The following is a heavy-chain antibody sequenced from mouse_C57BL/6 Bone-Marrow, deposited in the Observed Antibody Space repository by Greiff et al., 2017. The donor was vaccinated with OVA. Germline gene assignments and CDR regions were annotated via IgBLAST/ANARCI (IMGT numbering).Heavy chain of an antibody. J-gene: IGHJ4*01. CDR1: GYSFTDYN. CDR3: SREGYCYALDY. CDR2: INPNYGTT. Sequence: EVQLQQSGPELVKPGASVKISCKASGYSFTDYNMNWVKQSNGKSLEWIGVINPNYGTTSYNQKFKGKATLTVDPSSSTAYMQLNSLTSEDSSVXYFSREGYCYALDYWGPGTSVPVSS. D-gene: IGHD2-14*01. V-gene: IGHV1-39*01.